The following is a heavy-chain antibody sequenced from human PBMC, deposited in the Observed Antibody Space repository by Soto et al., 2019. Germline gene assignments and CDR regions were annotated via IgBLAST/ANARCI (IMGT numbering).Heavy chain of an antibody. CDR3: AGLLQTGNHGRGYPGY. Sequence: QLQLQESGPGLLRPSETLSLTCTVSGGSIISTSHYWGWIRQPPGKGLERIGSVSYTGSTSYYPSLRSLVTIAVDTAKSQFSLTLTSVTAADTAVYYCAGLLQTGNHGRGYPGYWGQGALVTVSS. D-gene: IGHD3-10*01. CDR2: VSYTGST. CDR1: GGSIISTSHY. V-gene: IGHV4-39*01. J-gene: IGHJ4*02.